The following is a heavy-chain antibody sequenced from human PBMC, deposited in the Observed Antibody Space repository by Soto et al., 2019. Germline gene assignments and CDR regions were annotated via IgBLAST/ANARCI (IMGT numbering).Heavy chain of an antibody. V-gene: IGHV3-30*18. J-gene: IGHJ6*02. CDR2: ISYDGSNK. CDR3: AKDHGSGWWGGLFYYYGMDV. Sequence: PGGSLRLSCAAPGFTFSSYGMHWVRQAPGKGLEWVAVISYDGSNKYYADSVKGRFTISRDNSKNTLYLQMNSLRAEDTAVYYCAKDHGSGWWGGLFYYYGMDVWGQGTTVTVSS. D-gene: IGHD6-19*01. CDR1: GFTFSSYG.